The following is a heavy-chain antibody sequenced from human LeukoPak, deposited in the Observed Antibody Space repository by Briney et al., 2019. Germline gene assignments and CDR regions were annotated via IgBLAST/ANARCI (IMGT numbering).Heavy chain of an antibody. CDR3: ATGGGGSYSY. CDR1: GYTLTELS. Sequence: ASVKVSCKVSGYTLTELSMHWVRQAPGKGLEWMGGFDPEDAETIYTQKFQGGVTMTEDTSTDTAYMGLSSLRSEDTAVYYCATGGGGSYSYWGQGTLVTVSS. D-gene: IGHD1-26*01. J-gene: IGHJ4*02. V-gene: IGHV1-24*01. CDR2: FDPEDAET.